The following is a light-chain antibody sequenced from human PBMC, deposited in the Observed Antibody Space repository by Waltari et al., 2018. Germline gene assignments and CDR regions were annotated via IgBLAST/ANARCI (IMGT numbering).Light chain of an antibody. V-gene: IGLV2-14*01. J-gene: IGLJ2*01. CDR3: SSYTDRDIVNVV. Sequence: QSALTQPDSVSGSPGQSITISCTGTSSDIGAYDYVSWNQQHPGKAPKLILYEVSNRPSAVSNRFSGSKSGNTASLTISGLRAEDEADYHCSSYTDRDIVNVVFGGGTKLTVL. CDR1: SSDIGAYDY. CDR2: EVS.